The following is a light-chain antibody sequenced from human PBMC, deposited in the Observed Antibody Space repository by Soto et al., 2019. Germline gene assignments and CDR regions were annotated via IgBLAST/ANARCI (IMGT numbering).Light chain of an antibody. V-gene: IGKV3-11*01. Sequence: DIVLTQSPCTLSVSPGESATLSCGASQSVSSYLAWYQQKPGQAPRLLIYDASNRDTGIPARFSGSGSGTDFTLTISSLEPEDFVVYYCQQRSNWPYTFGQGTRLEI. CDR1: QSVSSY. CDR2: DAS. J-gene: IGKJ5*01. CDR3: QQRSNWPYT.